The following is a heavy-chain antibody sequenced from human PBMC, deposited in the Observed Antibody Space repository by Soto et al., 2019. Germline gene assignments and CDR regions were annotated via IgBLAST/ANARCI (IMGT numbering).Heavy chain of an antibody. CDR3: AKDPEGSYYYDSSGSSGAFDI. CDR1: GFTFSSYA. V-gene: IGHV3-23*01. J-gene: IGHJ3*02. D-gene: IGHD3-22*01. Sequence: PGASLRLSCAASGFTFSSYAMSWVRQAPGKGLEWVSAISGSGGSTYYADSVKGRFTISRDNSKNTLYLQMNSLRAEDTAVYYCAKDPEGSYYYDSSGSSGAFDIGGQGTMVTVSS. CDR2: ISGSGGST.